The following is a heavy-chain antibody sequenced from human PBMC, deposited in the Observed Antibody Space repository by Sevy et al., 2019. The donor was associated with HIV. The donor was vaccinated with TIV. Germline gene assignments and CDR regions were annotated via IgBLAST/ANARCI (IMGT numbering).Heavy chain of an antibody. Sequence: ASVKVSCKVSGYTLTELSMHWVRLAPGKGLEWMGGFDPEDGQTIYSQKFQGRVTMTEDTSTDTVYMELSSLRSEDTAVYYCATARGDYYGDYYYAMDVWGQGTTVTVSS. D-gene: IGHD3-10*01. V-gene: IGHV1-24*01. J-gene: IGHJ6*02. CDR1: GYTLTELS. CDR3: ATARGDYYGDYYYAMDV. CDR2: FDPEDGQT.